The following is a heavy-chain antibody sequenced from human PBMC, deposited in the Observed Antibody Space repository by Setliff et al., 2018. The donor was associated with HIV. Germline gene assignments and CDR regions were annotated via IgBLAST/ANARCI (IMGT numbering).Heavy chain of an antibody. CDR3: ARDYPGTTY. CDR1: RFTFSNYW. D-gene: IGHD1-7*01. CDR2: INQDGSEK. Sequence: SCAASRFTFSNYWMSWVRQTPGRGLEWVANINQDGSEKYYVASVKGRFTISRDNTKTSLYLQMSSLRAEDTAVYYCARDYPGTTYWGQGTLVTVSS. J-gene: IGHJ4*02. V-gene: IGHV3-7*01.